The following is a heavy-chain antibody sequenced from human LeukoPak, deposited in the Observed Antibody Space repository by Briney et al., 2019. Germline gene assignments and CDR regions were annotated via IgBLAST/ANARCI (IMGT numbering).Heavy chain of an antibody. CDR3: ATEKGDSPDY. Sequence: PGGSLRLSSAASGFIFSNYAMSWVRQAPGKGLEWVSGLSGSGGNTFYVDSVKGRFTISRDNSKNTLYLQMSSLGAEDTAVYYCATEKGDSPDYWGQGTLVTVSS. CDR1: GFIFSNYA. V-gene: IGHV3-23*01. CDR2: LSGSGGNT. D-gene: IGHD2-21*01. J-gene: IGHJ4*02.